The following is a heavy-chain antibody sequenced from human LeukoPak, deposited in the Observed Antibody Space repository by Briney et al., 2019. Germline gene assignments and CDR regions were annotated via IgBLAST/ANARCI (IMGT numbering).Heavy chain of an antibody. D-gene: IGHD2-21*02. Sequence: PGGSLRLSCAASGFTFSSYAMHWVRQAPGKGLEWVAVISYDGSNKYYADSVKGRFTISRDNSKNTLYLQMNSLRAEDTAVYYCARVRLAYCGGDCYTDAFDIWGQGTLVTVSS. J-gene: IGHJ3*02. V-gene: IGHV3-30*01. CDR2: ISYDGSNK. CDR3: ARVRLAYCGGDCYTDAFDI. CDR1: GFTFSSYA.